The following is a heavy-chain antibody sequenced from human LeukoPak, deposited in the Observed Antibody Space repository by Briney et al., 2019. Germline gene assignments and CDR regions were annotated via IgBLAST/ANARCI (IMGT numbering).Heavy chain of an antibody. J-gene: IGHJ4*02. D-gene: IGHD3-10*01. Sequence: GGSLRLSCAASGFTFSSYAMSWVRQAPGKGLEWVGRIKSKTDGGTTDYAAPVKGRFTISRDDSKNTLYLQMNSLKTEDTAVYYCTTDRGAGGFDYWGQGTLVTVSS. V-gene: IGHV3-15*01. CDR1: GFTFSSYA. CDR2: IKSKTDGGTT. CDR3: TTDRGAGGFDY.